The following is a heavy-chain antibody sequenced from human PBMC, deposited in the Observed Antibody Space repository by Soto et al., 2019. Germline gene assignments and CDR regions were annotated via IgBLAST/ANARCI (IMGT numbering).Heavy chain of an antibody. Sequence: EVQLAESGGGLAQPGGSLRLSCAASGFTLSGYAMDWVRQAPGKGLEYVSGISSNGVGTYYANSVQGRFTISRDNSKNTVDLQIGSLRPDDMAVYYCAGRARPDFYYMVVWGKGTTVTVSS. V-gene: IGHV3-64*01. CDR3: AGRARPDFYYMVV. CDR2: ISSNGVGT. CDR1: GFTLSGYA. J-gene: IGHJ6*03. D-gene: IGHD6-6*01.